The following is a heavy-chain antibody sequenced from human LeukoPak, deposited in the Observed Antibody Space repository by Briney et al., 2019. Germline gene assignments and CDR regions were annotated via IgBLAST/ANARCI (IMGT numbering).Heavy chain of an antibody. CDR2: IWYDGSNK. CDR3: AKCGIEWFLDGFDI. Sequence: PGGSLRLSCAASGFTFTTYWRSWVRQAPGKGLEWVAVIWYDGSNKYYADSVKGRFTISRDNSRNTLFLQMNSLGAEDTAVYYCAKCGIEWFLDGFDIWGQGTMVTVSS. V-gene: IGHV3-33*06. CDR1: GFTFTTYW. D-gene: IGHD3-3*01. J-gene: IGHJ3*02.